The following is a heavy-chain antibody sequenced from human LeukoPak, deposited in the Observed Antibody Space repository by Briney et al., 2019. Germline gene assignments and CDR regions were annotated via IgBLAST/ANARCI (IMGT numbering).Heavy chain of an antibody. Sequence: SETLSLTCTVSDDSITIYYWGWIRQPPGKGLEWIGEINHSGSTNYNPSLKSRVTISVDTSKNQFSLKLSSVTAADTAVYYCARERRVGPTRAIDYWGQGTLVTVSS. D-gene: IGHD1-1*01. CDR2: INHSGST. J-gene: IGHJ4*02. V-gene: IGHV4-34*01. CDR3: ARERRVGPTRAIDY. CDR1: DDSITIYY.